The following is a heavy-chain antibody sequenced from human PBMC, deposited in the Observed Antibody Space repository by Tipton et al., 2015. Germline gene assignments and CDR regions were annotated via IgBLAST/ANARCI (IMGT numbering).Heavy chain of an antibody. CDR3: AREDTAIDFDY. D-gene: IGHD5-18*01. CDR2: ISSSGSTI. CDR1: GLTVSSNY. J-gene: IGHJ4*02. V-gene: IGHV3-11*04. Sequence: GSLRLSCAASGLTVSSNYMSWVRQAPGKGLEWVSYISSSGSTIYYADSVKGRFTISRDNAKNSLYLQMNSLRAEDTAVYYCAREDTAIDFDYWGQGTLVTVSS.